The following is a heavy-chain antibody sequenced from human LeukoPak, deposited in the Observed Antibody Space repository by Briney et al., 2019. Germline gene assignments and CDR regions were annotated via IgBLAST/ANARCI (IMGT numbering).Heavy chain of an antibody. CDR1: GGTFSSYA. Sequence: SVKVSCKASGGTFSSYAISWVRQAPGQGLEWMGGIIPIFGTANYAQKFQGRVTITADESTSTAYMELSSLRSEDTAVYYCARELIEYSYGYGSDYWGQGTLVTVSS. J-gene: IGHJ4*02. V-gene: IGHV1-69*13. D-gene: IGHD5-18*01. CDR3: ARELIEYSYGYGSDY. CDR2: IIPIFGTA.